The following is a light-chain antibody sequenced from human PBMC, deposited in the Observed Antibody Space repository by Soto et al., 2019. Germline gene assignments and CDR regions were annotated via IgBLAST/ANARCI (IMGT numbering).Light chain of an antibody. Sequence: DIQMTQYPSTLSGSVGDRVTITCRASQTISSWLAWYQQKPGKAPKLLIYKASTLKSGVPSRFSGSGSGTEFTLTISSLQPDDFATYYCQHYNSYSEAFGQGNKVDI. CDR1: QTISSW. CDR2: KAS. CDR3: QHYNSYSEA. V-gene: IGKV1-5*03. J-gene: IGKJ1*01.